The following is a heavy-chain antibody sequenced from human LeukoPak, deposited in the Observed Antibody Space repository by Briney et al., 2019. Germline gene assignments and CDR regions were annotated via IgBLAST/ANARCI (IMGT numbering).Heavy chain of an antibody. CDR1: GFIFDHFV. CDR2: ISWNTNSI. J-gene: IGHJ3*02. D-gene: IGHD1-14*01. V-gene: IGHV3-9*01. CDR3: VKDTARNRHYDAFDN. Sequence: PGGSLRLSCAASGFIFDHFVMHWVRQAPGKGLEWVSGISWNTNSIGYADSVKGRFIISRDNAKNSLYLQMNSLRAEDTALYYCVKDTARNRHYDAFDNWGQGQWSPSLQ.